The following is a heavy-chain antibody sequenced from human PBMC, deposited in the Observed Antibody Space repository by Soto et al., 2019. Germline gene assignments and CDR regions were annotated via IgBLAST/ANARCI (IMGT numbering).Heavy chain of an antibody. V-gene: IGHV1-3*01. CDR3: LSSGSASFDY. J-gene: IGHJ4*02. CDR1: RYTFTNYA. Sequence: ASVKVSCKASRYTFTNYAIHWVRQAPGQRLEWMGWINGGNGNTKYSQNFQDRVTITRDTSASTAHMELSSLRSEDTAVYYCLSSGSASFDYWGQGTPVTVSS. D-gene: IGHD1-26*01. CDR2: INGGNGNT.